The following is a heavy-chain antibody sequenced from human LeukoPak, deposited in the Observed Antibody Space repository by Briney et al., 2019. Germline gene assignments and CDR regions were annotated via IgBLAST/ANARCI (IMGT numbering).Heavy chain of an antibody. D-gene: IGHD1-26*01. CDR1: GYTFTGYY. CDR2: INPNSGGT. V-gene: IGHV1-2*02. Sequence: ASVKVSCKASGYTFTGYYMHWVRQAPGQGLEWMGWINPNSGGTNYAQKFQGRVTMTRDTSISTAYMELSRLRFDDTAVYYCARVLGDGSYDARDYWGQGTLVTVSS. J-gene: IGHJ4*02. CDR3: ARVLGDGSYDARDY.